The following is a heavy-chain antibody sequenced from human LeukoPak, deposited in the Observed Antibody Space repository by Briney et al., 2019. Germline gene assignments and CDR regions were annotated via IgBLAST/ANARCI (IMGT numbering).Heavy chain of an antibody. V-gene: IGHV1-46*01. J-gene: IGHJ4*02. D-gene: IGHD4-17*01. CDR3: ARDKGLSTVTTLLDY. Sequence: ASVKVSCKASGYTFTSYYMHWVRQAPGQGLEWIGIINPSGGSTSYAQKFQGRVTMTRDTSTSTVYMELSSLRSEDTAVYYCARDKGLSTVTTLLDYWGQGTLVTVSS. CDR2: INPSGGST. CDR1: GYTFTSYY.